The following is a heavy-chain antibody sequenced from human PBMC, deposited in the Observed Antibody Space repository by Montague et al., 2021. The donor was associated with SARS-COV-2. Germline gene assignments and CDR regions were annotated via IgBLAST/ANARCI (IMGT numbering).Heavy chain of an antibody. D-gene: IGHD2/OR15-2a*01. V-gene: IGHV3-30-3*01. CDR2: ISYDGSNK. CDR3: ARVLGGYYGMDV. Sequence: SRRLSCAASGFTFSSYAMHWVRQAPGKGLEWVAVISYDGSNKYYADSVKGRFTISRDNSKNTLYLQMNSLRAEDTAVYYCARVLGGYYGMDVWGQGTTVTVSS. J-gene: IGHJ6*02. CDR1: GFTFSSYA.